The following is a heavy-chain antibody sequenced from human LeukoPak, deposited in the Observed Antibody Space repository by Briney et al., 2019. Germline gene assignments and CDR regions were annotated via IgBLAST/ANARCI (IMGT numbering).Heavy chain of an antibody. J-gene: IGHJ4*02. CDR2: IYHSGST. V-gene: IGHV4-38-2*01. CDR3: ARTGGNSGWYYFDY. Sequence: SETLSLTCAVSDYSISSGYYWGWIRQPPGKGLEWIGTIYHSGSTYYNPSLKSRVTISVDTSKNQFSLKLSSVTAADTAVYYCARTGGNSGWYYFDYRGQGTLVTVSS. CDR1: DYSISSGYY. D-gene: IGHD6-19*01.